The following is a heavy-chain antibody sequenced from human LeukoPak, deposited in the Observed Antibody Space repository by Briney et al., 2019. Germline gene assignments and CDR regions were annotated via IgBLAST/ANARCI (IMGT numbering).Heavy chain of an antibody. CDR2: INPSGGST. CDR3: ARDSGYSSSSSDAFDI. Sequence: ASVKVSCKASGYTFTSYYMHWVRQAPGQGLEWMGLINPSGGSTSYAQKFQGRVTMTRDTSTSTVYMELSSLRSGDTAVYYCARDSGYSSSSSDAFDIWGQGTMVTVSS. CDR1: GYTFTSYY. D-gene: IGHD6-6*01. V-gene: IGHV1-46*01. J-gene: IGHJ3*02.